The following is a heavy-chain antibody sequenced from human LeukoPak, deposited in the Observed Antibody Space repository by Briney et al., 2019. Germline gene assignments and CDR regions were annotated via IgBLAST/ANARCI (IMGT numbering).Heavy chain of an antibody. Sequence: GGSLRLSCAASGFTFDDYAMHWVRHAPGKGLEWVSGISWNSGSIGYADSVKGRSTISRDNAKNSLYLQMNSLRAEDTALYYCAKDGSIDDYVWGSYRYFDYWGQGTLVTVSS. CDR3: AKDGSIDDYVWGSYRYFDY. V-gene: IGHV3-9*01. CDR2: ISWNSGSI. CDR1: GFTFDDYA. D-gene: IGHD3-16*02. J-gene: IGHJ4*02.